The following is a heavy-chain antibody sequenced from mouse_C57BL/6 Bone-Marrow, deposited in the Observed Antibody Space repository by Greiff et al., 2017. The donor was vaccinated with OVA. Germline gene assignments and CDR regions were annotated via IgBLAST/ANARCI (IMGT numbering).Heavy chain of an antibody. D-gene: IGHD2-13*01. V-gene: IGHV1-55*01. J-gene: IGHJ4*01. CDR3: ARCDYGYAMDY. CDR2: IYPGSGST. Sequence: QVQLKQPGAELVKPGASVKMSCKASGYTFTSYWITWVKQRPGQGLEWIGDIYPGSGSTNYNEKFKSKATLTVDTSSSTAYMQLSSLTSEDSAVYYCARCDYGYAMDYWGQGTSVTVSS. CDR1: GYTFTSYW.